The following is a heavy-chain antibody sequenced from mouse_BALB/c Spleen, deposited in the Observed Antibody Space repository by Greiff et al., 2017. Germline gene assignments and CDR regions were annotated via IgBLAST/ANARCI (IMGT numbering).Heavy chain of an antibody. CDR3: ARWDYGYEAFAY. J-gene: IGHJ3*01. CDR2: ISSGSSTI. D-gene: IGHD2-2*01. V-gene: IGHV5-17*02. CDR1: GFTFSSFG. Sequence: EVQLVESGGGLVQPGGSRKLSCAASGFTFSSFGMHWVRQAPEKGLEWVAYISSGSSTIYYADTVKGRFTISRDNPKNTLFLQMTSLRSEDTAMYYCARWDYGYEAFAYWGQGTLVTVSA.